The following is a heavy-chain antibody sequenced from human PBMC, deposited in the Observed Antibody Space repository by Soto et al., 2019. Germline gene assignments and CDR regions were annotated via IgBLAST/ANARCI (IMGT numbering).Heavy chain of an antibody. V-gene: IGHV3-66*01. Sequence: EVQLVESGGALVQPGGSLRLSCAASGFTVSISYMSWVRQVPGKGLEWVSIIYSGGETYYAASVKGRFAMSRDNSKNTLYLQMTSLRAEDTAVYYCAVREYCPSTTCFDYWGQGTLVTVSS. CDR2: IYSGGET. D-gene: IGHD2-2*01. J-gene: IGHJ4*02. CDR3: AVREYCPSTTCFDY. CDR1: GFTVSISY.